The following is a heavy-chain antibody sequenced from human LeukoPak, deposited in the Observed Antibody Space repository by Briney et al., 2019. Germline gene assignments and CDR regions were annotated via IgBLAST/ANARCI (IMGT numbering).Heavy chain of an antibody. Sequence: PSETLSLTCSVSGGSISSYYWSWIRQPPGKGLEWIGEINHSGSTNYNPSLKSRVTISVDTSKNQFSLKLSSVTAADTAVYYCARNYYDILTGLGATFDYWGQGTLVTVSS. CDR2: INHSGST. CDR3: ARNYYDILTGLGATFDY. D-gene: IGHD3-9*01. CDR1: GGSISSYY. J-gene: IGHJ4*02. V-gene: IGHV4-34*01.